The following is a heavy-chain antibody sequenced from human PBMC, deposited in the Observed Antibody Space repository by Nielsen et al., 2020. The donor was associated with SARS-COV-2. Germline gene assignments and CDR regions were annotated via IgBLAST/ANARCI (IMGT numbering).Heavy chain of an antibody. CDR3: AKDIRPVGGPIDY. D-gene: IGHD1-26*01. J-gene: IGHJ4*02. V-gene: IGHV3-13*01. CDR1: GFTFSSYD. CDR2: IGTAGDT. Sequence: GGSLRLSCAASGFTFSSYDMHWVRQATGKGLEWVSAIGTAGDTYYPGSVKGRFTISRENAKNSLYLQMNSLRAGDTAVYYCAKDIRPVGGPIDYWGQGTLVTVSS.